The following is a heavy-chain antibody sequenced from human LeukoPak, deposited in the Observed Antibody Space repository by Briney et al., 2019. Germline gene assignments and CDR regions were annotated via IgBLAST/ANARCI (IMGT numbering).Heavy chain of an antibody. CDR2: INHSGST. CDR1: GGSFSGYY. CDR3: ARGRGMYYDILTGYYKPFDY. V-gene: IGHV4-34*01. J-gene: IGHJ4*02. Sequence: PSETLSLTRAVYGGSFSGYYWSWIRQPPGKGLEWIGEINHSGSTNYNPSLKSRVTISVDTSKNQFSLKLSSVTAADTAVYYCARGRGMYYDILTGYYKPFDYWGQGTLVTVSS. D-gene: IGHD3-9*01.